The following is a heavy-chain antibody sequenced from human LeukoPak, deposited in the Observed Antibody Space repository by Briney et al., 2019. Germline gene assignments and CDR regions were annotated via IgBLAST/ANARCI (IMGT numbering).Heavy chain of an antibody. CDR1: GGSISSSHYY. Sequence: SETLSLTCTVSGGSISSSHYYWGWIRQSPGKGLEWIGRIYYSGTTYYNPSLESRVTISDDTSKNRFSLMLTSLTAADTAVYYCARQSSDYYYYYIDVWGEGTTVIVSS. CDR3: ARQSSDYYYYYIDV. J-gene: IGHJ6*03. V-gene: IGHV4-39*01. CDR2: IYYSGTT.